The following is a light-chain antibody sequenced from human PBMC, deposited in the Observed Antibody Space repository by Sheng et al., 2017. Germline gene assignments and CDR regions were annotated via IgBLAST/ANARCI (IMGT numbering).Light chain of an antibody. J-gene: IGKJ1*01. CDR2: KAS. Sequence: DIQLTQSPTSLSASVGDRVTITCRASQSIYNWLAWYQQKPGKAPKLLIYKASNLESGVPSRFSGSVSGTDFTLTISSLQPDDFATYYCQQYNGYPWTFGQGTQVEIK. CDR3: QQYNGYPWT. V-gene: IGKV1-5*03. CDR1: QSIYNW.